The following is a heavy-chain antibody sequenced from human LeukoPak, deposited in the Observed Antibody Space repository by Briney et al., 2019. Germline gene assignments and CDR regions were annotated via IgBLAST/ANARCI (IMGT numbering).Heavy chain of an antibody. CDR2: INHSGST. CDR1: GGSFSGYY. Sequence: ASETLSLTCAVYGGSFSGYYWSWIRQPPGKGLEWIGEINHSGSTNYNPSLKSRVTISVDTSKNQFSLKLSSVTAADTAVYYCARGGNVWGSYRPPSFDIWGQGTMVTVSS. J-gene: IGHJ3*02. CDR3: ARGGNVWGSYRPPSFDI. V-gene: IGHV4-34*01. D-gene: IGHD3-16*02.